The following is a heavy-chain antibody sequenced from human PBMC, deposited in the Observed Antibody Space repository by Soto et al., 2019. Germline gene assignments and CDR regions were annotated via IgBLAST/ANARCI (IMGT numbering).Heavy chain of an antibody. CDR1: WYTLTRYT. Sequence: GGPVKGSFKASWYTLTRYTMKWGGQAHGPRLEWLGWINPDNGNTKSSQKFQDRVIITRDTSASTAYMHLSSLRSEDTAVYYCARGIATGQLDPWGQGTLVTVSS. V-gene: IGHV1-3*01. J-gene: IGHJ5*02. D-gene: IGHD2-15*01. CDR3: ARGIATGQLDP. CDR2: INPDNGNT.